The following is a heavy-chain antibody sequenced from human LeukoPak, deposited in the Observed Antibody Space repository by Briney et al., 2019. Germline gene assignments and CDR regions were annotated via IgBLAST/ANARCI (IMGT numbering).Heavy chain of an antibody. D-gene: IGHD3-16*01. V-gene: IGHV3-23*01. CDR3: ARDAPRRRIGSSDSTRRGSGGPLDY. Sequence: GGSLRLSCAASGVTLSSYAMSWARQAPGKGLEWVSGISSSGSGGNTYYADSVKGRFTISRDNSKNTLYLQMNSLRAEDTAVYYCARDAPRRRIGSSDSTRRGSGGPLDYWGQGTLVTVSS. CDR1: GVTLSSYA. CDR2: ISSSGSGGNT. J-gene: IGHJ4*02.